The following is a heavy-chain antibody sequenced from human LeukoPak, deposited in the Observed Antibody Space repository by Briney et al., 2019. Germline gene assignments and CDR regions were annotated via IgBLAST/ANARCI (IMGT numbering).Heavy chain of an antibody. D-gene: IGHD6-19*01. CDR3: ARTFRGGWYYFDY. CDR1: GTSISSYY. V-gene: IGHV4-59*01. CDR2: IYYGGST. J-gene: IGHJ4*02. Sequence: SETLSLTCTVSGTSISSYYWSWIRQPPGKGLEWIAYIYYGGSTNYDPSLKSRVTVSVDTSKCQFSLKLSSVTAADTAVYYCARTFRGGWYYFDYWGQGTLVTVSS.